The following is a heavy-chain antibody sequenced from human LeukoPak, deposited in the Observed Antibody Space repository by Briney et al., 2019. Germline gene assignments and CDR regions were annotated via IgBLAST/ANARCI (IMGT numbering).Heavy chain of an antibody. V-gene: IGHV3-30-3*01. D-gene: IGHD2-2*01. CDR1: GFTFNYFA. J-gene: IGHJ4*02. CDR2: TSFDGTNK. Sequence: GGSLRLSFAGSGFTFNYFAIHWVRRAPGKGLEWVAVTSFDGTNKYYADSVKGRFTISRDNAKNSLYLQMNSLRTEDTAVYYCAKDVPAAYFDYWGQGIPVTVSS. CDR3: AKDVPAAYFDY.